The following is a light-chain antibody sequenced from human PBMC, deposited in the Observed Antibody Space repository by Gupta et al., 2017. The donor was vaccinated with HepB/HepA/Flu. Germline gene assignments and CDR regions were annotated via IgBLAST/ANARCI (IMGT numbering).Light chain of an antibody. CDR3: CSYAGSYTWV. V-gene: IGLV2-11*01. CDR2: HVS. J-gene: IGLJ3*02. Sequence: GSPGQSVTISCTGTSSDVGAYKYVSWYQQHPGKAPKLMIFHVSQRPSGVPDRFSGSKSGNTASLTISGLQAEDEADYYCCSYAGSYTWVFGGGAKVTVL. CDR1: SSDVGAYKY.